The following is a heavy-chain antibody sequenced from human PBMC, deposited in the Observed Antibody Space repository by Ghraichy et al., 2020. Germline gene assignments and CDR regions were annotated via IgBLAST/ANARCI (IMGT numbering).Heavy chain of an antibody. CDR3: ARCPLRYKYYYGSGSYPAFDY. Sequence: SQTLSLTCAVYGGSFSGYYWSWIRQPPGKGLEWIGEINHSGSTNYNPSLKSRVTISVDTSKNQFSLKLSSVTAADTAVYYCARCPLRYKYYYGSGSYPAFDYWGQGTLVTVSS. CDR1: GGSFSGYY. V-gene: IGHV4-34*01. J-gene: IGHJ4*02. D-gene: IGHD3-10*01. CDR2: INHSGST.